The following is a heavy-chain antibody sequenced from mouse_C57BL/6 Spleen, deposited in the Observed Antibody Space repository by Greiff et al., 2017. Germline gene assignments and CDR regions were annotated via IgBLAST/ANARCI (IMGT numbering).Heavy chain of an antibody. CDR2: FYPGSGSI. V-gene: IGHV1-62-2*01. CDR1: GYTFTEYT. CDR3: ARHEEEEGYYYGSSYFDY. D-gene: IGHD1-1*01. J-gene: IGHJ2*01. Sequence: VQLQQSGAELVKPGASVKLSCKASGYTFTEYTIHWVKQRSGQGLEWIGWFYPGSGSIKYNEKFKDKATLTADKSSSTVYMELSRLTSEDSAVYFCARHEEEEGYYYGSSYFDYWGQGTTLTVSS.